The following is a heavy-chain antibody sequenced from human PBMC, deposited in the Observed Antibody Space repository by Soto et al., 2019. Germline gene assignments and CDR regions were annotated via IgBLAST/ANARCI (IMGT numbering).Heavy chain of an antibody. CDR2: INHSGST. J-gene: IGHJ4*02. CDR1: GGSFSGYY. D-gene: IGHD3-3*01. CDR3: ARAGFLEWLLRFDY. Sequence: LSLTCAVYGGSFSGYYWSWIRQPPGKGLERIGEINHSGSTNYNPSLKSRVTISVDTSKNQFSLKLSSVTAADTAVYYCARAGFLEWLLRFDYWGQGTLVTVSS. V-gene: IGHV4-34*01.